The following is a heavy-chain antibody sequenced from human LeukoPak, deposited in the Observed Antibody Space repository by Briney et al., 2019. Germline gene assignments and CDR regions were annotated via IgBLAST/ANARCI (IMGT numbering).Heavy chain of an antibody. CDR1: GFTFDDYA. CDR2: ISWNSGSI. CDR3: AKADTYDSNSSGYPDAIDM. V-gene: IGHV3-9*01. D-gene: IGHD3-22*01. J-gene: IGHJ3*02. Sequence: GGSLRLSCAASGFTFDDYAMHWVRQAPGKGLEWVSGISWNSGSIGYADSVKGRFTISRDNSKSAVYLQLDSLRVEDTATYYCAKADTYDSNSSGYPDAIDMWGQGTMVIVSS.